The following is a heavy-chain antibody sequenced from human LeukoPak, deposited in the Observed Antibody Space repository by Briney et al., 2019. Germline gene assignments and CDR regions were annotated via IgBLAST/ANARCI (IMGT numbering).Heavy chain of an antibody. CDR3: ARAPRITMVRGVIWAFDY. CDR2: INHSGST. V-gene: IGHV4-34*01. D-gene: IGHD3-10*01. Sequence: SETLSLTCAVYGGSFSGYYWSWIRQPPGKGLEWIGEINHSGSTNYNPSLKSRVTISVDTSKNQFSLKLSSVTAADTAVYYCARAPRITMVRGVIWAFDYWGQGTLVTVSS. J-gene: IGHJ4*02. CDR1: GGSFSGYY.